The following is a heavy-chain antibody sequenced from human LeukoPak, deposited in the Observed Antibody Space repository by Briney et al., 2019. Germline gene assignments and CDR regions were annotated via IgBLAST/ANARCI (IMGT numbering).Heavy chain of an antibody. J-gene: IGHJ6*03. CDR3: ARAGGSSSPYYYYYMDV. V-gene: IGHV4-38-2*01. CDR2: IYHTGNT. Sequence: PSETLSLTCAVAGYSISSGYYWAWIRQPPGRGLEWIANIYHTGNTYYDPSLNSRVTMSVDTSKNQFSLRLCSVTAADTAVYYCARAGGSSSPYYYYYMDVWGKGTTVTVSS. CDR1: GYSISSGYY. D-gene: IGHD6-6*01.